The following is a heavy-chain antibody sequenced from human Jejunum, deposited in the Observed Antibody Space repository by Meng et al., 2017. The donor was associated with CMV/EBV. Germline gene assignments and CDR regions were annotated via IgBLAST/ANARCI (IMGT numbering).Heavy chain of an antibody. Sequence: QLRLASSGPGLVTPSQTLSLPCSLSGGSIGSGDYYWSWIRQPPGKGLEWIGYIHDTGSTYYNPSLKSRVDISLGTSRNHFSLTLSSVTAEDTAVYFCARGSIFVSFDSWGQGTLVTVSS. CDR3: ARGSIFVSFDS. V-gene: IGHV4-30-4*08. CDR2: IHDTGST. CDR1: GGSIGSGDYY. J-gene: IGHJ4*02. D-gene: IGHD3-3*01.